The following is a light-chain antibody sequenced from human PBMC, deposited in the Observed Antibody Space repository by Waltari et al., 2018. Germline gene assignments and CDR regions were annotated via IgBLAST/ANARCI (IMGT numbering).Light chain of an antibody. CDR2: RAS. Sequence: DIVFTQYPGTPSLSSGASATLSCSASERVTCGYLAWNLQNPGQAPMLLIYRASSRATGIPDRFSGSGSGTDFTLTISRLEPEDFAVYYCHQYGTSPETFGQGTKVEIK. V-gene: IGKV3-20*01. J-gene: IGKJ1*01. CDR3: HQYGTSPET. CDR1: ERVTCGY.